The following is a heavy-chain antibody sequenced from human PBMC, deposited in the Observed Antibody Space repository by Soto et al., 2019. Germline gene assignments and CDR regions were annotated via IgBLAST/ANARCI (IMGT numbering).Heavy chain of an antibody. D-gene: IGHD3-9*01. J-gene: IGHJ6*03. CDR1: GFTFSSYG. CDR2: ISYDGSNK. Sequence: PGGSLRLSCAASGFTFSSYGMHWVRQAPGKGLEWVAVISYDGSNKYYADSVKGRFTISRDNSKNTLYLQMNSLRAEDTAVYYCAKVPKNHTHPGLRYFDWLFMDVWGKGTTVTVSS. CDR3: AKVPKNHTHPGLRYFDWLFMDV. V-gene: IGHV3-30*18.